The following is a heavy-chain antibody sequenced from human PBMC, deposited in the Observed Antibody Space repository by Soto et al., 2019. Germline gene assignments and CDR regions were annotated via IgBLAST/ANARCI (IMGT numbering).Heavy chain of an antibody. J-gene: IGHJ4*02. V-gene: IGHV1-24*01. Sequence: QVQLQSGPEVKQPGASVKVSCKVSGYTLAELSIHWVRQAPGKGLEWMGGFDPEDGETIYAQKFQGRISMTEDTSTDTAYMELSSLRSEDTAVYYCATAQDRQRFSHQFFDYWGQGTLVTVSS. CDR1: GYTLAELS. CDR3: ATAQDRQRFSHQFFDY. CDR2: FDPEDGET. D-gene: IGHD6-25*01.